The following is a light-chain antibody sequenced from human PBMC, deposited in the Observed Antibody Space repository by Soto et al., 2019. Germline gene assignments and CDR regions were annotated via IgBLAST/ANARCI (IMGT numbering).Light chain of an antibody. J-gene: IGKJ1*01. CDR1: QSVSSSY. CDR3: QQYNSYWT. CDR2: GAS. V-gene: IGKV3-20*01. Sequence: EIVLTQSPDTLSLSPGERATLSCRASQSVSSSYLAWYQQKPGQAPRLLIYGASSRATGIPGRFSGSGSGTDFTLTISSLRPDDFATYYCQQYNSYWTFGQGTKVDIK.